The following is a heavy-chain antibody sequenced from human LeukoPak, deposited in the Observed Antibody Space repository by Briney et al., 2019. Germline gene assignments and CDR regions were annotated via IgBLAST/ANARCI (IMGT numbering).Heavy chain of an antibody. J-gene: IGHJ4*02. V-gene: IGHV4-39*07. Sequence: SETLSLTCTVSGGSLSSSSYYWGWIRQPPGKGLEWIVSIYYSGSTYYNPSLRSRVTISLDTSKNQFSLKLTSVTAADTAVYYCARGSAALRYSSGWFPFDYWGQGTLVTVSS. CDR2: IYYSGST. D-gene: IGHD6-19*01. CDR3: ARGSAALRYSSGWFPFDY. CDR1: GGSLSSSSYY.